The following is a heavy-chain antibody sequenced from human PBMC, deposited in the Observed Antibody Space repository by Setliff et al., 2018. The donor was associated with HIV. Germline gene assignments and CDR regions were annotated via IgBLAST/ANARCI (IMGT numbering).Heavy chain of an antibody. Sequence: SVKVSCKASGYTFTNNDINWVRQGAGQGLEWMGGITPVIGRPNYAQRFQGRVTITADESTSTADMELSSLRSEDTAVYYCAIDVIGGWLRPMPDFWGPGTLVTVSS. CDR2: ITPVIGRP. V-gene: IGHV1-69*13. J-gene: IGHJ4*02. CDR3: AIDVIGGWLRPMPDF. D-gene: IGHD5-12*01. CDR1: GYTFTNND.